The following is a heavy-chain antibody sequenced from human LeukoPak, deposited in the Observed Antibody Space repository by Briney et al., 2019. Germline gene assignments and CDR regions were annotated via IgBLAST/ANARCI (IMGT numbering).Heavy chain of an antibody. D-gene: IGHD3-22*01. CDR2: ISGSGGST. CDR1: GFTFSSYA. CDR3: AREGSSYVEGDAFDI. Sequence: GGSLRLSCADSGFTFSSYAMSWVRQAPGKGLEWVSAISGSGGSTYYADSVKGRFTISRDNSKNTLYLQMNSLRAEDTAVYYCAREGSSYVEGDAFDIWGRGTLVTVSS. V-gene: IGHV3-23*01. J-gene: IGHJ3*02.